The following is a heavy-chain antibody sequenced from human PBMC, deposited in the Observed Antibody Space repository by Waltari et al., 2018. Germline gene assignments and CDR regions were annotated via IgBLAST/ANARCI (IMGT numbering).Heavy chain of an antibody. D-gene: IGHD3-3*01. CDR2: IYSGGST. CDR1: GFPFTSYA. V-gene: IGHV3-23*03. Sequence: EVQLLESGGGLVQPGGSLSLSCAASGFPFTSYARSWVRQAPGKGLEWVSVIYSGGSTYYADSVKGRFTISRDNSKNTLYLQMNSLRAEDTAVYYCASYYDLLDYWGQGTLVTVSS. CDR3: ASYYDLLDY. J-gene: IGHJ4*02.